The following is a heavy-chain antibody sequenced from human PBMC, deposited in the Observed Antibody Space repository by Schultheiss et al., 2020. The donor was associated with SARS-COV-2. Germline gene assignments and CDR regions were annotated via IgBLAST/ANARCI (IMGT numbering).Heavy chain of an antibody. CDR1: GGSISSSSYY. Sequence: SETLSLTCTVSGGSISSSSYYWGWIRQPPGKGLEWIGEINHSGSTNYNPSLKSRVTMSEDTSKNQLSLNLRSVTAADTAVYYCARSSYEYGSFDHWGQGALVTVSS. CDR2: INHSGST. J-gene: IGHJ4*02. V-gene: IGHV4-39*07. CDR3: ARSSYEYGSFDH. D-gene: IGHD2-2*01.